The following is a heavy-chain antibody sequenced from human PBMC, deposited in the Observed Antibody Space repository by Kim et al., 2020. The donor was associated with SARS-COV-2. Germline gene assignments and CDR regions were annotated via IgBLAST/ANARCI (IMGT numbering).Heavy chain of an antibody. Sequence: SETLSLTCTVSGVSISDSGYYWSWIRQYPEKGLEWVGYISYSESTYYNPSLKSRVTISADTSKNQFSLNLTSVTDADTAVYYCARSPHFDFLVNYWGQGT. CDR2: ISYSEST. CDR3: ARSPHFDFLVNY. J-gene: IGHJ4*02. D-gene: IGHD3-3*01. V-gene: IGHV4-31*03. CDR1: GVSISDSGYY.